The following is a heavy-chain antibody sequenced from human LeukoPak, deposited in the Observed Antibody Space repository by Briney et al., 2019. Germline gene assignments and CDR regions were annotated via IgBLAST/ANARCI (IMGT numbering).Heavy chain of an antibody. Sequence: GGSLRLSCAASGFTFSSYWMSWVRQAPGKGLEWVANIKQDGSEKYYVDSVKGRLTISRDNTKNSLYLQMNSLRAEDMAVYFCAREGVLAAADYWGQGTLVTVSS. D-gene: IGHD2-2*01. V-gene: IGHV3-7*01. CDR3: AREGVLAAADY. CDR1: GFTFSSYW. CDR2: IKQDGSEK. J-gene: IGHJ4*02.